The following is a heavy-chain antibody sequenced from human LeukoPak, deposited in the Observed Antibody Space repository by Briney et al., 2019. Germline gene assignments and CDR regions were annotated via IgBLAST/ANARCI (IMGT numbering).Heavy chain of an antibody. CDR1: GYTFTSYG. CDR3: ALGTSGGPYYYYMDV. J-gene: IGHJ6*03. D-gene: IGHD2-15*01. V-gene: IGHV1-18*01. Sequence: ASVKVSCKASGYTFTSYGISWVRQAPGQGLEWMGWISAYNGNTNYAQKLQGRVTMTTDTSTSTAYMELRSLRSDDTAVYYCALGTSGGPYYYYMDVWGKGTTVTVSS. CDR2: ISAYNGNT.